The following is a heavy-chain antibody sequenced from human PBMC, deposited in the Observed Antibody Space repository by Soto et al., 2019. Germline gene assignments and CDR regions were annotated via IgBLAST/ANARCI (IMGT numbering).Heavy chain of an antibody. Sequence: GGSLRLSCAASGFTFSSYGMHWVRQAPGKGLEWVAVISYDGSNKYYAGSVKGRFTISRDNSKNTLYLQMNSLRAEDTAVYYCAKYGFGEPFDYWGQGTLVTVS. CDR1: GFTFSSYG. D-gene: IGHD3-10*01. CDR3: AKYGFGEPFDY. CDR2: ISYDGSNK. J-gene: IGHJ4*02. V-gene: IGHV3-30*18.